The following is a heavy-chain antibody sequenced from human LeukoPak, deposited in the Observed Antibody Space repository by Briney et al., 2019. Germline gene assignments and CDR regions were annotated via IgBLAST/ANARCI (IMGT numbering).Heavy chain of an antibody. CDR2: IDPSDSYT. Sequence: GESLKISCKGSGYSFTSYWTSWVRQMPGKGLEWMGRIDPSDSYTNYSPSFQGHVTISADKSISTAYLQWSSLKASDTAMYYCARLYKGFVRAGTAMVKGGDWFDPWGQGTLVTVSS. J-gene: IGHJ5*02. CDR3: ARLYKGFVRAGTAMVKGGDWFDP. CDR1: GYSFTSYW. D-gene: IGHD5-18*01. V-gene: IGHV5-10-1*01.